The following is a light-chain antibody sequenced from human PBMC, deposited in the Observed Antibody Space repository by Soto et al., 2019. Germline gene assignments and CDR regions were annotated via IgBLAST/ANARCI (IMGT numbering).Light chain of an antibody. V-gene: IGKV1-9*01. CDR2: AAS. Sequence: ILLTQYTSSLSASVGDRVTISCGASQGIDTSLAWYQQKPGKAPKLLIYAASNFQSGVPSRFSGSGSGTHFTLTICSLQPEDFATYYCQQLHGYPNTFGQGTRLEIK. CDR1: QGIDTS. J-gene: IGKJ5*01. CDR3: QQLHGYPNT.